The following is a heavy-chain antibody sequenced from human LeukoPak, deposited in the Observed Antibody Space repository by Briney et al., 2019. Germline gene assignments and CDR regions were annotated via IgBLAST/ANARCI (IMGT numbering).Heavy chain of an antibody. CDR1: GFIFSDYY. J-gene: IGHJ3*02. Sequence: PGGSLRLSCAASGFIFSDYYVSWIRRAPGKVLEWVSYISSSGTTIYYADSVKGRFTISRDNAKNSLYLQMNSLRAEDTAVYYCARQSLDSPGAFDIWGQATMVSVSS. CDR2: ISSSGTTI. CDR3: ARQSLDSPGAFDI. V-gene: IGHV3-11*01. D-gene: IGHD3-10*01.